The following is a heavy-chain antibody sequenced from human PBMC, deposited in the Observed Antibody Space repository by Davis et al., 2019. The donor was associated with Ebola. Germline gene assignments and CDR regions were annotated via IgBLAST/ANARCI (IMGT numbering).Heavy chain of an antibody. CDR1: GGSISSSSYY. CDR3: ARAPYSTVTTYTDY. J-gene: IGHJ4*02. D-gene: IGHD4-17*01. CDR2: INHSGST. Sequence: SETLSLTCTVSGGSISSSSYYWSWIRQPPGKGLEWIGEINHSGSTNYNPSLKSRVTISVDTSKNQFSLKLSSVTAADTAVYYCARAPYSTVTTYTDYWGQGTLVTVSS. V-gene: IGHV4-39*07.